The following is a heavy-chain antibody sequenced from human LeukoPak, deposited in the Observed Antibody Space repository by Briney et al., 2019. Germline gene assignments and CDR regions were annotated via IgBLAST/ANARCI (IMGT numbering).Heavy chain of an antibody. CDR1: GFTLSSYW. J-gene: IGHJ6*02. CDR2: INHSGST. D-gene: IGHD6-13*01. V-gene: IGHV4-34*01. Sequence: GSLRLSCEASGFTLSSYWMHWVRQVPGKGLEWIGEINHSGSTNYNPSLKSRVTISVDTSKNQFSLKLSSVTAADTAVYYCARGVLVIAAAGHYYYYGMDVWGQGTTVTVSS. CDR3: ARGVLVIAAAGHYYYYGMDV.